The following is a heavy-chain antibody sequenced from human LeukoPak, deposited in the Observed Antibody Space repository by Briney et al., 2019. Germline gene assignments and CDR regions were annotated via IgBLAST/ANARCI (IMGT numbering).Heavy chain of an antibody. CDR3: ARGREAGT. V-gene: IGHV4-39*01. J-gene: IGHJ5*02. CDR2: MPYDENVSDNEIP. CDR1: GDSIRNSGWS. D-gene: IGHD6-13*01. Sequence: SETLSLTCIVSGDSIRNSGWSWGWIRPPPGKGLEWIGTMPYDENVSDNEIPSYNPSLKRRVTISADTSKNQFSLKLSSVTAADTAVYYCARGREAGTWGQGTLVTVSS.